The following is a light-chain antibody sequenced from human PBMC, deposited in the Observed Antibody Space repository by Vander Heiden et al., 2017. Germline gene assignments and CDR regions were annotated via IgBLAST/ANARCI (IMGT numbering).Light chain of an antibody. Sequence: EIVLTQSPGTLSLSSGERATLSCRASQSISSSDLAWYQQKPRQAPRLLIHGASSRATGIPDRFSGSGSGTDFTLTISRLEPEDFAVYYCQQYGGSPPFTFGPGTRVEIK. CDR1: QSISSSD. J-gene: IGKJ3*01. V-gene: IGKV3-20*01. CDR2: GAS. CDR3: QQYGGSPPFT.